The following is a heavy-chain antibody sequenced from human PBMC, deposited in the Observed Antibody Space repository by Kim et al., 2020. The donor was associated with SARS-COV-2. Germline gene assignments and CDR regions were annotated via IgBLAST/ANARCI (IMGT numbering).Heavy chain of an antibody. Sequence: GGSLRLSCAASGFTVSSNYMSWVRQAPGMGLEWVSVIYSGGSTYYADSVKGRFTISRHNSKNTLYLQMNSLRAEDTAVYYCAREGGYYDISRRRPALYYYYGMDVWGQGTTVTVSS. D-gene: IGHD3-9*01. CDR1: GFTVSSNY. CDR2: IYSGGST. CDR3: AREGGYYDISRRRPALYYYYGMDV. J-gene: IGHJ6*02. V-gene: IGHV3-53*04.